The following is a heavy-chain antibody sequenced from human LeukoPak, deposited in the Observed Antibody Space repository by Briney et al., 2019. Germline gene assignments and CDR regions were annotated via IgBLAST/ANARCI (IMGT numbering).Heavy chain of an antibody. CDR1: GYTFTSYG. D-gene: IGHD3-9*01. CDR2: ISAHNGNT. CDR3: ARVPPGYDILTGYYTVPYFDY. V-gene: IGHV1-18*01. Sequence: GASVKVSCKASGYTFTSYGISWVRQAPGQGLEWMGWISAHNGNTNYAQKLQGRVTMTTDTSTSTAYMELRSLRSDDTAVYYCARVPPGYDILTGYYTVPYFDYWGQGTLVTVSS. J-gene: IGHJ4*02.